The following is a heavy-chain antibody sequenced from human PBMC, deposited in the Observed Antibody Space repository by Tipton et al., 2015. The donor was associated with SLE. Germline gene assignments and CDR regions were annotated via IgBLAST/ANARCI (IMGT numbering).Heavy chain of an antibody. V-gene: IGHV3-13*04. CDR2: IVTAGDT. J-gene: IGHJ3*02. D-gene: IGHD3-10*01. CDR3: AREGSGNYFGAFDI. Sequence: GYLRLSCAASGFTFSTYDMHWVRQAPGKGLEWVAAIVTAGDTYYQDSVKGRFTISRENAKNSVYLQMNNLRAGDTAVYYCAREGSGNYFGAFDIWGQGTMVTVAS. CDR1: GFTFSTYD.